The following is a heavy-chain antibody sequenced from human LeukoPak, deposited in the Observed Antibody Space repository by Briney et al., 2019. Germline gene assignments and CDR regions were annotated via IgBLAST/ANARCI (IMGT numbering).Heavy chain of an antibody. Sequence: GGSLRLSCAASGFTFSSYGMHWVRQAPGKGLEWVAVIWYDGSNKYYADSVKGRFTISRDNSKNTLYLQMNSLRAEDTAVYYCARVQSDDFWSGYYWYFDYWGQGTLVTVSS. J-gene: IGHJ4*02. D-gene: IGHD3-3*01. CDR3: ARVQSDDFWSGYYWYFDY. CDR1: GFTFSSYG. V-gene: IGHV3-33*01. CDR2: IWYDGSNK.